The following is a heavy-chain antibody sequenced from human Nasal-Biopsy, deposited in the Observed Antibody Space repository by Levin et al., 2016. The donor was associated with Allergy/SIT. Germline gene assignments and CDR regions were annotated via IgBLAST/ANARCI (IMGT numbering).Heavy chain of an antibody. V-gene: IGHV3-53*01. CDR2: IYSAGST. Sequence: GGSLRLSCAASGFTVSSNYMSWVRQAPGKGLEWVSVIYSAGSTYYADSVKGRFTISRDNSKNTLYLQMNSLRAEDTAVYYCARVLPLGGLVDYWGQGTLVTVSS. D-gene: IGHD5-12*01. CDR3: ARVLPLGGLVDY. J-gene: IGHJ4*02. CDR1: GFTVSSNY.